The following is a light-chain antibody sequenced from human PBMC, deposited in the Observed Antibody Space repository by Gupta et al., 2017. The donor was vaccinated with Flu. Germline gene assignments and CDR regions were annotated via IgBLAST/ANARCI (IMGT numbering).Light chain of an antibody. CDR2: VAS. V-gene: IGKV1-9*01. Sequence: PSFLSASVGDRVAINCRASQDIRHYLAWYQQKTGEGPKLLIYVASTLHSAVPSRFSGSGSGTEFTLTISSLQPEDFGIYYCQRFDQYPVTFGGGTKVEVK. J-gene: IGKJ4*01. CDR3: QRFDQYPVT. CDR1: QDIRHY.